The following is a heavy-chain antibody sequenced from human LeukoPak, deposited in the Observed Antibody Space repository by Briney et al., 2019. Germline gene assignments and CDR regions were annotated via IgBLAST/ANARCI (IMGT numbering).Heavy chain of an antibody. CDR2: IYPGDSDT. CDR3: ARRSNYDILSGYSESYDY. CDR1: GYSFTSYW. J-gene: IGHJ4*02. V-gene: IGHV5-51*01. Sequence: GESLKISCKGSGYSFTSYWIGWVRRMPGQGLEWMGIIYPGDSDTKYSPSFQGQVTISADKSITTAYLQWSSLMASDTAMYYCARRSNYDILSGYSESYDYWGQGTLVTVSS. D-gene: IGHD3-9*01.